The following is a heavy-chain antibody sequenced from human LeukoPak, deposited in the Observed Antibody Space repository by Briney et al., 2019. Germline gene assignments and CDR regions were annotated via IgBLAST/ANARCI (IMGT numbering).Heavy chain of an antibody. CDR3: ARMGARDAFDI. D-gene: IGHD1-26*01. Sequence: PGGSLRLSCAASGFTFSSYDMHWVRQATGKGLEWVSAIGTAGDTYYPGSVKGRFTISRENAKNSLYLQMNSLRAEDTAVYYCARMGARDAFDIRGQGTMVTVSS. J-gene: IGHJ3*02. CDR2: IGTAGDT. CDR1: GFTFSSYD. V-gene: IGHV3-13*01.